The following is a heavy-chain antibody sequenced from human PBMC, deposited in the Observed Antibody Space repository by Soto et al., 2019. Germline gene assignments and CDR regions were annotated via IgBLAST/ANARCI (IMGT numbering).Heavy chain of an antibody. Sequence: GGSLRLSCAASGFTFSSYSMNWARQAPGKGLEWVSSISSNRSYIYYADSVKGRFTISRDNAKNSLYLQMNSLRAEDTAVYYCARDGITMVRGVIITFHYYYGMDVWGQGTTVTVSS. CDR1: GFTFSSYS. V-gene: IGHV3-21*01. D-gene: IGHD3-10*01. CDR2: ISSNRSYI. CDR3: ARDGITMVRGVIITFHYYYGMDV. J-gene: IGHJ6*02.